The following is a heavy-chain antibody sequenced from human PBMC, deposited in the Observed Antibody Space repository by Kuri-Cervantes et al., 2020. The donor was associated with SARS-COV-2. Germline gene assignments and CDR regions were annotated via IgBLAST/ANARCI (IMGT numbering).Heavy chain of an antibody. CDR1: GFTFSSYG. D-gene: IGHD1-7*01. CDR3: ARDAHSYNWNYGPHY. Sequence: GESLKISCAASGFTFSSYGMHWVRQAPGKGLEWVAVIWYDGSNKYYADSVKGRFTISRDNSKNTVYLQMNSLRVEDTAVYYCARDAHSYNWNYGPHYWGQGTLVTVSS. CDR2: IWYDGSNK. J-gene: IGHJ4*02. V-gene: IGHV3-33*01.